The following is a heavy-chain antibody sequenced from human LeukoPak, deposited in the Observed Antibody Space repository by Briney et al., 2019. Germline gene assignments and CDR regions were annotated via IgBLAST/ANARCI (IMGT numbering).Heavy chain of an antibody. CDR3: ARQEARNWFDP. J-gene: IGHJ5*02. Sequence: PSETLSLTCNVSGGSISSSSYYWGWIRQPPGTGLELIGNIYYSGTTYYNPSLKSRVTISVDTSKNQFSLKLSSVTAADTAVYYCARQEARNWFDPWGQGTLVTVSS. CDR2: IYYSGTT. V-gene: IGHV4-39*01. CDR1: GGSISSSSYY.